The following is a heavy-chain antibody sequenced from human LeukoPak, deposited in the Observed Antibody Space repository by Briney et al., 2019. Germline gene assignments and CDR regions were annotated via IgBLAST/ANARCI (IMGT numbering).Heavy chain of an antibody. J-gene: IGHJ6*02. CDR1: GYIFTTYA. V-gene: IGHV1-3*01. Sequence: ASVKVSCKTSGYIFTTYAIHWVRQAPGRGLEWMGLINADDGNTRYSQRFQGRVTITRDTSANTAYMELSSLRFEDTAVYYCARSHPPGCGSYYGCYYGMDVWGQGTTVTVSS. CDR3: ARSHPPGCGSYYGCYYGMDV. CDR2: INADDGNT. D-gene: IGHD1-26*01.